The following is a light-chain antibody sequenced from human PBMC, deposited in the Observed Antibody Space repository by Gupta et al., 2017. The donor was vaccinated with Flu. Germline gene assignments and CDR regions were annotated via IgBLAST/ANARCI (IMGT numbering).Light chain of an antibody. CDR2: EDS. J-gene: IGKJ2*01. V-gene: IGKV2-30*02. Sequence: VPRGRAASNSSCTMHCCEHSDRNTYLNWYQQKPGQPPKRLICEDSIRESGVPDRFSGSGYGTDFTLTISSVEAEDVGVYYCKQCDSAPPAFGQGTQLE. CDR1: HCCEHSDRNTY. CDR3: KQCDSAPPA.